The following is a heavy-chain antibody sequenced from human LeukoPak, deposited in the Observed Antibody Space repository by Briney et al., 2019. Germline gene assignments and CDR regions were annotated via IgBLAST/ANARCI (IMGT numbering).Heavy chain of an antibody. CDR2: IYPGDSDT. J-gene: IGHJ4*02. V-gene: IGHV5-51*01. CDR3: ARQHGSGSYYSRAIDY. Sequence: GESLKISCEASGYSSTTYWIGWVRQMPGKGLEWMGIIYPGDSDTRYSPSFQGQVTISADKSISTAYLQWSSLKASDTAMYYCARQHGSGSYYSRAIDYWGQGTLVTVSS. CDR1: GYSSTTYW. D-gene: IGHD3-10*01.